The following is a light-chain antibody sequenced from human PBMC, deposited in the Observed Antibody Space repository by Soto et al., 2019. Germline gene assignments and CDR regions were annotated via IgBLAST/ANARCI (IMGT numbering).Light chain of an antibody. J-gene: IGKJ1*01. Sequence: DIQMTQSPSTLSASVGARVTITCRASQSISSWLAWYQQKPGKAPKLLIYKASSLESGVPSRFSGSGSGTAFTLTISSLQPDNFPTYYCQQYNSYPWTFGQGTKVEIK. CDR2: KAS. V-gene: IGKV1-5*03. CDR3: QQYNSYPWT. CDR1: QSISSW.